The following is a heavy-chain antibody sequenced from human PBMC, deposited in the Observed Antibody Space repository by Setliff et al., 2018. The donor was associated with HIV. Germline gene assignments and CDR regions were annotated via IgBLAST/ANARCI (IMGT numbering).Heavy chain of an antibody. CDR2: IYTSGST. V-gene: IGHV4-4*09. CDR1: GGSINSYY. J-gene: IGHJ4*02. D-gene: IGHD6-19*01. Sequence: SETLSLTCSVSGGSINSYYWSWIRQPPGKGLEWIGYIYTSGSTKYNPFLRSRVTISVDPSKNQFSLELSSVTAADTALYYCARGPRVSAAVVETPSAYWGQGTRVTVS. CDR3: ARGPRVSAAVVETPSAY.